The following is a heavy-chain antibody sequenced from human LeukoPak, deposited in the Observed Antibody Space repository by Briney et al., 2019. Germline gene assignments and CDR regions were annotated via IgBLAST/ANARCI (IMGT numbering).Heavy chain of an antibody. CDR3: AKRDCSGGSCYSPLDY. J-gene: IGHJ4*02. CDR2: ISGGGGTT. V-gene: IGHV3-23*01. CDR1: GFTFSSYA. Sequence: GGSLRLSCAASGFTFSSYAMSWVRQAPGMGLEWVSVISGGGGTTFYADSVKGRFTISRDNSKNTVYLQMNSLRAEDTAVYYCAKRDCSGGSCYSPLDYWGQGTLATVSS. D-gene: IGHD2-15*01.